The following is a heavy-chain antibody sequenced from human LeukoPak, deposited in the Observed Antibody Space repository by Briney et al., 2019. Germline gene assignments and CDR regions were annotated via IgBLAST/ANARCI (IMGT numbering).Heavy chain of an antibody. D-gene: IGHD2-21*02. J-gene: IGHJ3*02. V-gene: IGHV4-4*07. CDR3: ARDLRAYCGGDCQGDAFDI. Sequence: SETLSLTCTVSGGSISGYYWNWIRQPAGKGLEWIGRIFHSGSTNYNPSLNSRVTISVDTSKNQFSLKLSSVTAADTAVYYCARDLRAYCGGDCQGDAFDIWGQGTMVTVSS. CDR1: GGSISGYY. CDR2: IFHSGST.